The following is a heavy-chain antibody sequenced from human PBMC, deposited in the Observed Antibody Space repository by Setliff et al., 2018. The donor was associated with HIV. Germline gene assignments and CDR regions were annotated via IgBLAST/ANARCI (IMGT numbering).Heavy chain of an antibody. V-gene: IGHV1-69*13. CDR1: GGTFSSYA. D-gene: IGHD3-10*01. CDR2: IIPIFGKT. Sequence: SVKVSCKASGGTFSSYAINWVRQAPGQGLEWMGGIIPIFGKTNYAQNFQGRVTITADESTSTAYMELNTLRSEDTAIYYCAREGRPYYDSGRNWFDPWGQGTLVTVSS. CDR3: AREGRPYYDSGRNWFDP. J-gene: IGHJ5*02.